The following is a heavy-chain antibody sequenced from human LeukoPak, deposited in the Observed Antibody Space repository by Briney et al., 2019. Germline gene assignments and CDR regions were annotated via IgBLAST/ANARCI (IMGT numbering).Heavy chain of an antibody. CDR3: AREQYYDFWSGYYTGMAPRAFDI. J-gene: IGHJ3*02. CDR2: INPNSGGT. V-gene: IGHV1-2*02. CDR1: RYTFTGYY. Sequence: ASVKVSCKASRYTFTGYYMHWVRQAPGQGLEWMGWINPNSGGTNYAQKFQGRVTMTRDTSISTAYMELSRLRSDDTAVYYCAREQYYDFWSGYYTGMAPRAFDIWGQGTMVTVSS. D-gene: IGHD3-3*01.